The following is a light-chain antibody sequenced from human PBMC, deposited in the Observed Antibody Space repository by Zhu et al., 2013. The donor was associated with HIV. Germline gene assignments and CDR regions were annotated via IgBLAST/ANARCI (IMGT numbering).Light chain of an antibody. CDR3: QQRSTWLT. J-gene: IGKJ4*01. CDR1: QSVGRY. V-gene: IGKV3-11*01. Sequence: IVLTQSPTTLSLSPGDRATLSCRASQSVGRYLAWYQHKSGQAPRLLIYDTSNRATGVPVRFSGSGSGTDFTLTITSLDPDDSAIYYCQQRSTWLTFGGGTKVEI. CDR2: DTS.